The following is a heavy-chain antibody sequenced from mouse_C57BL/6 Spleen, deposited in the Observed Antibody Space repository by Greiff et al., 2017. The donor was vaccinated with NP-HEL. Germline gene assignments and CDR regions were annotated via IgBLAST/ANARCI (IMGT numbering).Heavy chain of an antibody. CDR3: ARLCSYYGNYFDY. CDR2: IDPSDSET. CDR1: GYTFTSYW. J-gene: IGHJ2*01. V-gene: IGHV1-52*01. Sequence: QVHVKQSGAELVRPGSSVKLSCKASGYTFTSYWMHWVKQRPIQGLEWIGNIDPSDSETHYNQKFKDKATLTVDKSSSTAYMQLSSLTSEDSAVYYCARLCSYYGNYFDYWGQGTTLTVSS. D-gene: IGHD2-1*01.